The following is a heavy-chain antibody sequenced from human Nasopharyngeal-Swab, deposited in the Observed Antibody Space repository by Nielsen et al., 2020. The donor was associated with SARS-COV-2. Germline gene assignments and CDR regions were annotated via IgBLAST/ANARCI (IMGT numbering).Heavy chain of an antibody. CDR3: ARVGATNRNYFDY. V-gene: IGHV3-33*01. J-gene: IGHJ4*02. CDR2: IWYDGSNK. Sequence: GESLKISCAASGFTFSSYGMHWVRQAPGKGLEWVAVIWYDGSNKYYADSVKGRFTISRDNSKNTLYLQMNSLRAEDTAVYYCARVGATNRNYFDYWGQGTLVTVSS. CDR1: GFTFSSYG. D-gene: IGHD1-26*01.